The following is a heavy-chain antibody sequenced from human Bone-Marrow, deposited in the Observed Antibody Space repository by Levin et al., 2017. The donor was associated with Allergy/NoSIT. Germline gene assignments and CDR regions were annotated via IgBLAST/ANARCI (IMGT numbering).Heavy chain of an antibody. D-gene: IGHD4-23*01. CDR3: ARGPKTAYGGNWMRPVDY. J-gene: IGHJ4*02. Sequence: SVKVSCKASGGTFSSYAISWVRQAPGQGLEWMGGIIPIFGTANYAQKFQGRVTITADESTSTAYMELSSLRSEDTAVYYCARGPKTAYGGNWMRPVDYWGQGTLVTVSS. CDR1: GGTFSSYA. V-gene: IGHV1-69*13. CDR2: IIPIFGTA.